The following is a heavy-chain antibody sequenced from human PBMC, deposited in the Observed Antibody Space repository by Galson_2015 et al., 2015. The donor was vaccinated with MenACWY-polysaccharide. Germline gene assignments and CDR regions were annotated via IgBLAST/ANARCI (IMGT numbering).Heavy chain of an antibody. CDR1: GFAVSSRA. CDR3: AKDHASSGWPTFDS. D-gene: IGHD2-15*01. V-gene: IGHV3-23*01. J-gene: IGHJ4*02. Sequence: LRLSCAASGFAVSSRAMSWVRQAPGKEPEWIAAITNNAGKTYYAHSVMGRFTISRDSSSNTVSLQMNSLRVEDTALYFCAKDHASSGWPTFDSWGPGTLVTVSS. CDR2: ITNNAGKT.